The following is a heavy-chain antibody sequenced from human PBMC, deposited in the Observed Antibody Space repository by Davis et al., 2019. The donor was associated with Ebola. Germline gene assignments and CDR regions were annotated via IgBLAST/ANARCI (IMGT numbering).Heavy chain of an antibody. D-gene: IGHD6-19*01. CDR3: AIANRGPVADTGDY. V-gene: IGHV3-74*01. J-gene: IGHJ4*02. Sequence: GESLKISCAASGFTFSSYWMHWVRQAPGKGLVWVSRINSGGSSTSYADSVKGRFTISRDNSKNTLYLQMNSLRAEDTAVYYCAIANRGPVADTGDYWGQGTLVTVSS. CDR1: GFTFSSYW. CDR2: INSGGSST.